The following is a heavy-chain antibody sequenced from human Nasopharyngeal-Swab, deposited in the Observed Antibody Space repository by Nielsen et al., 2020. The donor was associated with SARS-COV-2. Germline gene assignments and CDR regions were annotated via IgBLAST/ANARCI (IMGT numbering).Heavy chain of an antibody. V-gene: IGHV3-23*01. Sequence: GESLQISCAASGFTFNSYVMIWVRQAPGEGLEWASYITVSGDATNYAESVKGRFTISRDNSKNLLYLQMNSLRVEDTATYYCAPDPNWGLGYWGRGTLVTVSS. CDR3: APDPNWGLGY. CDR2: ITVSGDAT. CDR1: GFTFNSYV. J-gene: IGHJ4*02. D-gene: IGHD7-27*01.